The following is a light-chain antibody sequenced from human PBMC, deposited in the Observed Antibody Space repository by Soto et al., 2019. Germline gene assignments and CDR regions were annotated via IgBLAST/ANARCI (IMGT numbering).Light chain of an antibody. CDR1: SSDVGSYNL. J-gene: IGLJ2*01. Sequence: QSALTQPASVSGSPGQSITISCTGTSSDVGSYNLVCWYQQHPGKAPKLMIYEGSKRPSGVSNRFSGSKSVNTASLTISGLQAEDEADYSCCSYALSSTFLVFGGGTKLTVL. CDR2: EGS. V-gene: IGLV2-23*03. CDR3: CSYALSSTFLV.